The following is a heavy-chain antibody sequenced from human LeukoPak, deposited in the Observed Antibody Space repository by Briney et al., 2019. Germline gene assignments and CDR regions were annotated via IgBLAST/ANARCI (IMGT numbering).Heavy chain of an antibody. CDR1: GGSISSGSYY. V-gene: IGHV4-61*02. D-gene: IGHD2-15*01. Sequence: SETLSLTCTVSGGSISSGSYYWSWIRQPAGKGLEWIGRIYTSGSTNYNPSLKSRVTISVDTSKNQFSLKLSSVTAADTAVYYCARSPKYCSGGSCYYMDVWGKGTTVTISS. CDR3: ARSPKYCSGGSCYYMDV. J-gene: IGHJ6*03. CDR2: IYTSGST.